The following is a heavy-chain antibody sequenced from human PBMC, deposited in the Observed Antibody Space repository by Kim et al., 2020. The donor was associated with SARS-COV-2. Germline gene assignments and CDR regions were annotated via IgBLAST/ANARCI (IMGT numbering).Heavy chain of an antibody. J-gene: IGHJ1*01. CDR2: HI. V-gene: IGHV3-30*01. D-gene: IGHD2-21*01. CDR3: LAEVASRMSDH. Sequence: HISYPDSVKCRFIISRDNTKSTLYLQVTSLRPVDTAVYYCLAEVASRMSDHWGQGTLVTVSS.